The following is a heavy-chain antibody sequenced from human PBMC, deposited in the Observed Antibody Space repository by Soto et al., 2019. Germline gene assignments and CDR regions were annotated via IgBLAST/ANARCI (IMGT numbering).Heavy chain of an antibody. Sequence: GGSLRLSCAASGFTFSSYDMSWVRQAPGKGLEWVSGVSASGSITSYADPAKGRFTISRDNAKNTVYLQMNSPRAEDTAVYYCAKGDCSGGRCYRGFDYWGQGTLVTVSS. V-gene: IGHV3-23*01. CDR3: AKGDCSGGRCYRGFDY. CDR1: GFTFSSYD. D-gene: IGHD2-15*01. J-gene: IGHJ4*02. CDR2: VSASGSIT.